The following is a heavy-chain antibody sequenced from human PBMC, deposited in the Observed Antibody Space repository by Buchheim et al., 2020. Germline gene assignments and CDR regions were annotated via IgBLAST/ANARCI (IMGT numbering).Heavy chain of an antibody. J-gene: IGHJ4*02. CDR1: GFTFSSYA. Sequence: QVQLVESGGGVVQPGRSLRLSCAASGFTFSSYAMHWVRQAPGKGLEWVAVISYDGSNKYYADSVKGRFTSSRDNSKNTLYLQMNSLRAEDTAVYYCARSTTMIAYYFDYWGQGTL. CDR2: ISYDGSNK. V-gene: IGHV3-30*04. CDR3: ARSTTMIAYYFDY. D-gene: IGHD3-22*01.